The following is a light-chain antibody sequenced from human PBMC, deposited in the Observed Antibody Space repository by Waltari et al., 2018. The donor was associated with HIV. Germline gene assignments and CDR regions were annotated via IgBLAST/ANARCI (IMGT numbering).Light chain of an antibody. J-gene: IGLJ2*01. Sequence: QSALTQPRSVSGSPGQSVTISCTVTSTDVGGYNYVSWYQQPPAKAPKLMIYDVSKRPSGVPDRFSGSKSGNTASLTISGLQAEDEADYYCCSYAGSYTLVFGGGTKLTVL. CDR3: CSYAGSYTLV. CDR1: STDVGGYNY. CDR2: DVS. V-gene: IGLV2-11*01.